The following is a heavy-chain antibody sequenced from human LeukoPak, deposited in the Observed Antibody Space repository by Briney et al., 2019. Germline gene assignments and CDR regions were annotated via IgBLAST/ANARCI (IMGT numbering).Heavy chain of an antibody. J-gene: IGHJ6*02. V-gene: IGHV4-34*01. CDR2: INHSGST. CDR3: ARVVRGYSGYDWADYYYGMDV. D-gene: IGHD5-12*01. Sequence: SETLSRTCAVYGGSFSGYYWSWIRQPPGKGLEWIGEINHSGSTNYNPSLKSRVTISVDTSKSQFSLKLSSVTAADTAVYYCARVVRGYSGYDWADYYYGMDVWGQGTTVTVSS. CDR1: GGSFSGYY.